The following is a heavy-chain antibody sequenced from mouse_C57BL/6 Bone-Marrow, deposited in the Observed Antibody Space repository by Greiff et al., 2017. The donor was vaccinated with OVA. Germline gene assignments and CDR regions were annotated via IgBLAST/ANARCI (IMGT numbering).Heavy chain of an antibody. CDR1: GFSLTSYG. J-gene: IGHJ4*01. D-gene: IGHD1-1*01. V-gene: IGHV2-4*01. CDR2: IWSGGST. CDR3: AKNPFFHYYGSSCYYAMDY. Sequence: QVQLKQSGPGLVQPSQSLSITCTVSGFSLTSYGVHWVRQPPGKGLEWLGVIWSGGSTDYNAAFISRLSISKDNSKSQVFFKMNSLQADDTAIYYCAKNPFFHYYGSSCYYAMDYWGQGTSVTVSS.